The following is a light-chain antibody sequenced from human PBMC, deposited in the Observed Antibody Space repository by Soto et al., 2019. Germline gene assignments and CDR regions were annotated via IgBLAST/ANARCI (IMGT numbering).Light chain of an antibody. J-gene: IGKJ1*01. CDR1: QSITDW. V-gene: IGKV1-5*03. CDR3: QYWDNYSWT. CDR2: KAS. Sequence: DIQMTQSPSTLSASVGDRVTITCRASQSITDWLAWYQQKPGKAPKFLIYKASNLEGGVPSRFSGSGSGTEFNLTISSVQPDDFAIYYCQYWDNYSWTFGQGIKVEIK.